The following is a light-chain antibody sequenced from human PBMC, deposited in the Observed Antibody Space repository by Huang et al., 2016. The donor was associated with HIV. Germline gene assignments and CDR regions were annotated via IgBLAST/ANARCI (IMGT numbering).Light chain of an antibody. CDR1: QRVTTRY. CDR3: QQYGLSPLT. J-gene: IGKJ4*01. CDR2: GAS. V-gene: IGKV3-20*01. Sequence: EIVLTQSPGNLSLSPGERATLFCRASQRVTTRYLAWYQQKPGQAPRLLIYGASNRATGIPDRFSGSGSGTDFTLTIIRLEPEDFAVYYCQQYGLSPLTFGGGTKVEVK.